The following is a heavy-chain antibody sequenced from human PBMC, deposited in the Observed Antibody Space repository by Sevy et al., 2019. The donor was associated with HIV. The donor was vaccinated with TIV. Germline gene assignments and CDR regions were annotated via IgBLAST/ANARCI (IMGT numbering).Heavy chain of an antibody. CDR1: GFAFTNYYA. Sequence: GGSLRLSCAASGFAFTNYYAMHWVGQAPGKGLEWVALISYDGSDKYYADSVKGRFTISRDNFKNTLYLQMNSLTTEDTAVYYCARPRANYVDHYFFYAMDVWGQGTTVTVSS. CDR2: ISYDGSDK. CDR3: ARPRANYVDHYFFYAMDV. D-gene: IGHD4-17*01. V-gene: IGHV3-30-3*01. J-gene: IGHJ6*02.